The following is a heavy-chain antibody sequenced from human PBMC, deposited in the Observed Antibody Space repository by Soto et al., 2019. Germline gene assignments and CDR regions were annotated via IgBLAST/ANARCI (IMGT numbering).Heavy chain of an antibody. J-gene: IGHJ6*02. CDR1: GFDLTSSR. CDR3: ARVHLVAGSAFYCAMDA. Sequence: GGSLRLSCVASGFDLTSSRMNWVRQAPGKGLGWVASISGSGKDTFYRHSVKGRFAISRDSAGTSLFLRMDSVKVEDTAVYHCARVHLVAGSAFYCAMDAWGPGTAVTVSS. V-gene: IGHV3-21*01. CDR2: ISGSGKDT. D-gene: IGHD6-6*01.